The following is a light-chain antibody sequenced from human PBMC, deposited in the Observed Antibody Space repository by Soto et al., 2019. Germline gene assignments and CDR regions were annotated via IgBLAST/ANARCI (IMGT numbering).Light chain of an antibody. CDR1: SFNIGNNY. J-gene: IGLJ2*01. CDR3: GRWDFGLSTVV. Sequence: QAVLTQPPSVSATRGQKVTISCSGSSFNIGNNYVSWYQQLPGTAPKLLIYDNNKRPSGIPDRFSGSKSVTSATLDITGLQTGDEADYYCGRWDFGLSTVVFGGGTKVTVL. V-gene: IGLV1-51*01. CDR2: DNN.